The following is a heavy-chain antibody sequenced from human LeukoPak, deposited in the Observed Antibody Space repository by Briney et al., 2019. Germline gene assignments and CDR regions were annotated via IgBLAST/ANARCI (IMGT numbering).Heavy chain of an antibody. CDR1: GASISSYY. D-gene: IGHD4-17*01. J-gene: IGHJ4*02. V-gene: IGHV4-59*01. CDR3: ARAVHDYGVVIDY. Sequence: PSETLSLTCTVSGASISSYYWSWIRQPPGKGLEWIGYIYYSGSTNYNPSLKSRVTISVDTSKNQFSLKLSSVTAADTAVYYCARAVHDYGVVIDYWGQGTLVTVSS. CDR2: IYYSGST.